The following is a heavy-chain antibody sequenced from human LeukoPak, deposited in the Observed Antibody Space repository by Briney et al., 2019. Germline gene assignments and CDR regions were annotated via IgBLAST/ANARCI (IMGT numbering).Heavy chain of an antibody. CDR3: ARGQGITFGGVIVY. CDR2: INHSGST. V-gene: IGHV4-34*01. CDR1: GGSFSGYY. J-gene: IGHJ4*02. Sequence: PSETLSLTCAVYGGSFSGYYWSWIRQPPGKGLEWIGEINHSGSTNYNPSLKSRVTISVDTSKNQFSLKLSSVTAADTAVYYCARGQGITFGGVIVYWGQGTLVTVSS. D-gene: IGHD3-16*02.